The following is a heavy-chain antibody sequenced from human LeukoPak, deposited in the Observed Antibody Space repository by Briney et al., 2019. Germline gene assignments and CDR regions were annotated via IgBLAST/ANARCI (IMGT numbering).Heavy chain of an antibody. J-gene: IGHJ4*02. CDR2: ISAYNGNT. D-gene: IGHD1-7*01. V-gene: IGHV1-18*01. Sequence: ASVKVSCKASGYTFTSYGISWVRQAPGQGLEWMGWISAYNGNTNYAQKLQGRVTMTTDTSTSTAYMELRSLRSDDTAVYYCARDLTTLELRATSGSGYWGQGTLVTVSS. CDR3: ARDLTTLELRATSGSGY. CDR1: GYTFTSYG.